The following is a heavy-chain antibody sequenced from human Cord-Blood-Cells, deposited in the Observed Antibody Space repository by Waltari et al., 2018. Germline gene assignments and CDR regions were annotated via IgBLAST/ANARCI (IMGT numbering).Heavy chain of an antibody. CDR1: GDSVSSNSAA. V-gene: IGHV6-1*01. J-gene: IGHJ3*02. CDR2: TYYRSKWYN. CDR3: ATDTEDAFDI. Sequence: QVQLQHAGPGLVKPSRTRSLTCTISGDSVSSNSAAWNWIRQSPSRGLEWLGRTYYRSKWYNDYAVSVKSRITINPDTSKNQFSLQLNSVTPEDTAVYYCATDTEDAFDIWGQGTMVTVSS.